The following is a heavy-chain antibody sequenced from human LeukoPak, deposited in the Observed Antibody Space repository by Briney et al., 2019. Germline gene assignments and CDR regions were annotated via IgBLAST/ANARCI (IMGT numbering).Heavy chain of an antibody. Sequence: ASVKVSCKASGYTFTSYAMHWVRQAPGQRLEWMGWINAGNGNTKYSQKFQGRVTITRDTSASTAYMELSSLRSEDTAVYYCARDAGWELRTFDYWGQGTLVTVSS. CDR2: INAGNGNT. J-gene: IGHJ4*02. D-gene: IGHD1-26*01. CDR3: ARDAGWELRTFDY. V-gene: IGHV1-3*01. CDR1: GYTFTSYA.